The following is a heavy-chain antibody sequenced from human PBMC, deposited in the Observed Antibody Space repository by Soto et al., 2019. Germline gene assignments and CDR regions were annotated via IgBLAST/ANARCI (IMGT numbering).Heavy chain of an antibody. CDR3: ADGDYDTDYYYYGMDV. CDR1: GGTFSSYA. Sequence: QVQLVQSGAEVKKPGSSVKVSCKASGGTFSSYAISWVRQAPGQGLEWMGGIIPIFGTANYAQKFQGRVTITADESTSTAYMELNSLRSEDTAVYYCADGDYDTDYYYYGMDVWGQGTTVTVSS. D-gene: IGHD4-17*01. J-gene: IGHJ6*02. V-gene: IGHV1-69*12. CDR2: IIPIFGTA.